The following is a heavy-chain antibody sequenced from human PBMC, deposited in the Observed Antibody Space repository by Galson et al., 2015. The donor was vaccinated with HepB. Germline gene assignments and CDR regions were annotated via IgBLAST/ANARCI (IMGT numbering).Heavy chain of an antibody. Sequence: SLRLSCAASGFTFSSYAMHWVRQAPGKGLEWVAVISYDGSNKYYADSVKGRFTISRDNSKNTLYLQMNSLRAEDTAVYYCARDGTVVVPAAVDYWGQGTLVTVSS. CDR2: ISYDGSNK. CDR3: ARDGTVVVPAAVDY. D-gene: IGHD2-2*01. J-gene: IGHJ4*02. V-gene: IGHV3-30-3*01. CDR1: GFTFSSYA.